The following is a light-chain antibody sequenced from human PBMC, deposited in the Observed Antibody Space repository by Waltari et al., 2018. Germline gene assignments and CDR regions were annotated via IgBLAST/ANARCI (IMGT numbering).Light chain of an antibody. CDR2: DAS. Sequence: EIVLTQSPATLSLSPGERAPLSCKASQSVSSYLGWYQQKPGQAPRLLVYDASNRATGIPARFSGSGSGTDFTLTISSLEPEDFAVYYCQQRSNWLTFGGGTKVEIK. V-gene: IGKV3-11*01. CDR3: QQRSNWLT. CDR1: QSVSSY. J-gene: IGKJ4*01.